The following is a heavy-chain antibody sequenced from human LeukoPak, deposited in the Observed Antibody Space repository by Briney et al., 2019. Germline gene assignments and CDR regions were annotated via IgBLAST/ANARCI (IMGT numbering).Heavy chain of an antibody. V-gene: IGHV5-51*01. Sequence: ESLKISWNGSGYSFTSYWIGWVSQMSGKGLEWIGIIYPGDSDTRYSPSFQGQVTISADKSISTAYLQWSSLKASDTAMYYCARYIGAREMNFDYWGQGTLVTVSS. CDR1: GYSFTSYW. CDR3: ARYIGAREMNFDY. D-gene: IGHD6-6*01. J-gene: IGHJ4*02. CDR2: IYPGDSDT.